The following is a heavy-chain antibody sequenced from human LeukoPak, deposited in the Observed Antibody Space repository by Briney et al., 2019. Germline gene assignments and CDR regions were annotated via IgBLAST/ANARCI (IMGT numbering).Heavy chain of an antibody. V-gene: IGHV4-39*01. CDR3: VRHVSSGWDYYNGLDV. D-gene: IGHD6-19*01. J-gene: IGHJ6*02. CDR2: IYYPEST. CDR1: GGSIGSSGFY. Sequence: PSETLSLTCKVSGGSIGSSGFYWGWIRQPPGKGLKWIGSIYYPESTHYNPSLESRVTISVDTSKYQVSLTLSSVTATDTAVYYCVRHVSSGWDYYNGLDVWGQGTTVTVSS.